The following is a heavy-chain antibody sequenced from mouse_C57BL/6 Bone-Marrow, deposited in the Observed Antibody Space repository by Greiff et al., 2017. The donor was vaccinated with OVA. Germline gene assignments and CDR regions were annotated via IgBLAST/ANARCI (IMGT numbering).Heavy chain of an antibody. Sequence: QVQLQQSDAELVKPGASVKISCKVSGYTFTDHTIHWMKQRPEQGLEWIGYIYPRDGSTKYNEMFKGKATLTADKSSSTAYMQLNSLTSEDSAVYFCARPPYYYGSSYYAMDYWGQGTSVTVSS. CDR3: ARPPYYYGSSYYAMDY. CDR2: IYPRDGST. V-gene: IGHV1-78*01. D-gene: IGHD1-1*01. CDR1: GYTFTDHT. J-gene: IGHJ4*01.